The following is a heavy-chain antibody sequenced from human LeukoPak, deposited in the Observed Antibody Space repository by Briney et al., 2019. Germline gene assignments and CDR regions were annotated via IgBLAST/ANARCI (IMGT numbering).Heavy chain of an antibody. D-gene: IGHD5-18*01. J-gene: IGHJ4*02. CDR1: GFTFSSYA. Sequence: TGGSLRLSCAASGFTFSSYAMHWVRQAPGKGLEWVSSISSSSSYIYYADSVKGRFTISRDNAKNSLYLQMNSLRAEDTAVYYCASGYSYGFFYWGQGTLVTVSS. CDR2: ISSSSSYI. V-gene: IGHV3-21*01. CDR3: ASGYSYGFFY.